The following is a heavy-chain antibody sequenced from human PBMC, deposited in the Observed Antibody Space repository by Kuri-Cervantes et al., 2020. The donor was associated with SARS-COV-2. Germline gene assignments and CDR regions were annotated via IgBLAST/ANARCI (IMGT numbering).Heavy chain of an antibody. D-gene: IGHD3-3*01. CDR2: ISAYNGNT. J-gene: IGHJ5*02. CDR3: ASAGYDDFWSGFFQPNRFDP. V-gene: IGHV1-18*04. Sequence: ASVKVSCKASAYTFTSYGTSWVLQAPGQGLEWMGWISAYNGNTNYEQKSQGRVTTTADKSTRTAYMGLSSLRSEDTAVYYCASAGYDDFWSGFFQPNRFDPWGQGTLVTVSS. CDR1: AYTFTSYG.